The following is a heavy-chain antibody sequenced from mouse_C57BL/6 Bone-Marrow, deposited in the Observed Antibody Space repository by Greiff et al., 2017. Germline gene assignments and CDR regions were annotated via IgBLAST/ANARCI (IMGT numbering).Heavy chain of an antibody. CDR1: GYTFTSYW. Sequence: QVQLQQPGAELVKPGASVKLSCKASGYTFTSYWMHWVKQRPGRGLEWIGRIDPNSGGTKYNEKFKSKATLTVDKPSSTAYMQLSSLPSADSAVYYCALWLLRDWYFDVWGTGTTVTVSS. CDR3: ALWLLRDWYFDV. D-gene: IGHD2-2*01. CDR2: IDPNSGGT. J-gene: IGHJ1*03. V-gene: IGHV1-72*01.